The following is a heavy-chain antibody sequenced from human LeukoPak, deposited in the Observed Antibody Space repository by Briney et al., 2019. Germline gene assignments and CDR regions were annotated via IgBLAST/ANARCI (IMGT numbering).Heavy chain of an antibody. V-gene: IGHV3-53*01. J-gene: IGHJ6*04. CDR1: GFTVSSNY. CDR3: ARAGRIAVAGYYYYGMDV. D-gene: IGHD6-19*01. CDR2: IYSGGST. Sequence: GGSLRLSCAASGFTVSSNYMSRVRQAPGKGLEWVSVIYSGGSTYYADSVKGRFTISRDNSKNTLYLQMNSLRAEDTAVYYCARAGRIAVAGYYYYGMDVWGKGTTVTVSS.